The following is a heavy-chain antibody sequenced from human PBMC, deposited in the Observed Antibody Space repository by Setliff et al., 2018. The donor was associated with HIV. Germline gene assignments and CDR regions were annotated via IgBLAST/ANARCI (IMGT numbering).Heavy chain of an antibody. CDR3: ARVSRLHPFDP. Sequence: PSETLSLTCTVSGTSINSHYWSWIRQTPRKGLQWIGLIYYTGIPTYNPSLEGRITMSVDRSKNQFSLRLTSVTAADTAMYYCARVSRLHPFDPWGQGTLVTVSS. CDR2: IYYTGIP. J-gene: IGHJ5*02. CDR1: GTSINSHY. D-gene: IGHD2-15*01. V-gene: IGHV4-59*11.